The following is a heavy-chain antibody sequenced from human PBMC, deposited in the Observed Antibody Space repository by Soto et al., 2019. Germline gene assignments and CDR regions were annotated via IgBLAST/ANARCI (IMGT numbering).Heavy chain of an antibody. CDR2: IYHTGST. D-gene: IGHD3-10*01. CDR1: GDSISSGGYS. CDR3: ARAHYGPSRYYFDS. V-gene: IGHV4-30-2*01. J-gene: IGHJ4*02. Sequence: QVQRQESGSGLVKPSQTLSLTCTVSGDSISSGGYSWSWIRQPPQKGLEWIGYIYHTGSTSYSPSLKSRVTISVDKSKNQFSLILNSVIAADTAIYYCARAHYGPSRYYFDSWGQGTLFTVSS.